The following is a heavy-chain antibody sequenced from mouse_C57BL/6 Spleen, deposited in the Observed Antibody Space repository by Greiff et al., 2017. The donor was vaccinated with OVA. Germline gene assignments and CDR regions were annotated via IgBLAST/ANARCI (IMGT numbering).Heavy chain of an antibody. V-gene: IGHV5-4*01. CDR1: GFTFSSYA. CDR3: ARDRGTGYFDY. Sequence: EVKLQESGGGLVKPGGSLKLSCAASGFTFSSYAMSWVRQTPEKRLEWVATISDGGSYTYYPDNVKGRFTISRDNAKNNLYLQMSHLKSEDTAMYYCARDRGTGYFDYWGQGTTLTVSS. CDR2: ISDGGSYT. J-gene: IGHJ2*01. D-gene: IGHD3-3*01.